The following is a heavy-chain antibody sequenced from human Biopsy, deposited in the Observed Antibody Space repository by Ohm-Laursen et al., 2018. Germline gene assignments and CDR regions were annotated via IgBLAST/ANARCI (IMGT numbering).Heavy chain of an antibody. V-gene: IGHV1-69*01. D-gene: IGHD1-26*01. CDR2: IIPIFGTA. J-gene: IGHJ4*02. CDR1: GVTFTNYA. CDR3: ARDALGGGSYRFFY. Sequence: ASSVKVSCKASGVTFTNYAISCVRQAPGQGLEWMGGIIPIFGTANYTQNFQGRVTITADESTSTAYMELSSLRSDDTAVYYCARDALGGGSYRFFYWGQGSLVTVSS.